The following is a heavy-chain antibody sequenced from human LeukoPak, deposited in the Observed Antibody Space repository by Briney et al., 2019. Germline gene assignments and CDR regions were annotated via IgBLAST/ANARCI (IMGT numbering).Heavy chain of an antibody. D-gene: IGHD3-3*01. CDR2: IKSKNDGETR. V-gene: IGHV3-15*01. CDR1: GFTFSHAW. J-gene: IGHJ4*02. Sequence: GGSLTLSCAASGFTFSHAWVSWVRQCPGKGLEWVGRIKSKNDGETRDYAAPVKGRFTISRDESKAEVYLHMTSLKAEDTAVYYCVGRPWNFDYWGQGTLVTVSS. CDR3: VGRPWNFDY.